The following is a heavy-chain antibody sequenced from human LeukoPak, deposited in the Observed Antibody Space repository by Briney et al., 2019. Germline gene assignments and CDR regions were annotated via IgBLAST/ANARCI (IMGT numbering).Heavy chain of an antibody. CDR3: ARDGHGDGFLTGYSYFGMDV. D-gene: IGHD3-9*01. Sequence: GGSLRLSCAASGFSLSSYSMNWDRQAPGRGLEWVSSITISSNFIYYADSVKGRFTISRDNAKSSLFLQMNSLRAEGTAVYFCARDGHGDGFLTGYSYFGMDVWGQGTTVTVSS. CDR1: GFSLSSYS. V-gene: IGHV3-21*01. J-gene: IGHJ6*02. CDR2: ITISSNFI.